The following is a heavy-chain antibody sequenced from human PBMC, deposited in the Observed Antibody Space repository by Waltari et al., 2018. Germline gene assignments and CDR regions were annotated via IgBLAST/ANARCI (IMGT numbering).Heavy chain of an antibody. CDR3: ARDSPQEGDDCPLDY. V-gene: IGHV1-2*02. D-gene: IGHD2-21*01. CDR1: GYTFTGYY. CDR2: IHPNSGGT. Sequence: QVQLVQSGAEVKKPGASVKVSCKAAGYTFTGYYMHWVRQAPGQGLEWMGWIHPNSGGTNYAQKFQGRVTRPRDTSTSTAYMELSRLRSDDTAVYYCARDSPQEGDDCPLDYWGQGTLVTVSS. J-gene: IGHJ4*02.